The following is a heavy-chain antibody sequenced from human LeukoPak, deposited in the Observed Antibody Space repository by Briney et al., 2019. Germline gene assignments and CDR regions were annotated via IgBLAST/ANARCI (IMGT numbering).Heavy chain of an antibody. J-gene: IGHJ5*02. V-gene: IGHV5-51*01. D-gene: IGHD6-13*01. CDR1: GYSFTSYW. CDR3: ARSYSSSLWFDP. Sequence: GESLKISCKGSGYSFTSYWIGWVRQLPGKGLEWVGIIYPGDSDTRYNPSFQGQVTISADKSISTAYLQWSSLKASDTAMYYCARSYSSSLWFDPWGQGTLVTVSS. CDR2: IYPGDSDT.